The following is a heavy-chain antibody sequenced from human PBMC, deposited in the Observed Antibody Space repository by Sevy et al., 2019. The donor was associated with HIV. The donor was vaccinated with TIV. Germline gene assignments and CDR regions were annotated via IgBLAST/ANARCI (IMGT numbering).Heavy chain of an antibody. CDR1: GFTFSNYW. Sequence: GGSLRLSCAASGFTFSNYWMSWVRQAPGKGLEWVASIKHDGSEKYYVDSVKGRFTISRDNAKNSLFVQMNSLRAEDTAMYFCARSVRAAGTFDPWGQGTLVTVSS. D-gene: IGHD6-13*01. CDR3: ARSVRAAGTFDP. CDR2: IKHDGSEK. V-gene: IGHV3-7*01. J-gene: IGHJ5*02.